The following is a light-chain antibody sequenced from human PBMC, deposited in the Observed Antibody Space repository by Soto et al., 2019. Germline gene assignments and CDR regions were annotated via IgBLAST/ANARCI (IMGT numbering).Light chain of an antibody. J-gene: IGKJ2*01. CDR3: QQSYSTPYT. V-gene: IGKV1-39*01. Sequence: DIQMTQSPSSLSASVGDRVTITCRASQSISNYLNWYQQKPGKAPKLLIYAASSLQSGVPSRFSGSGSGTDFTLTISSLQPEDFATYYCQQSYSTPYTCGPGTKLDLK. CDR1: QSISNY. CDR2: AAS.